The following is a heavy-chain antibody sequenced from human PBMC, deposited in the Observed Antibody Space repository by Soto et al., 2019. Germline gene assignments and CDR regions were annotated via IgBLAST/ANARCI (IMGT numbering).Heavy chain of an antibody. J-gene: IGHJ5*02. V-gene: IGHV2-5*02. D-gene: IGHD3-10*01. Sequence: QITLKESGPTLVKPTQTLTLTCTFSGFSLSTSGVGVGWIRQPPGKALEWLALIYWDDDKRYSPSLKSRLTTTKDASNNQVVLTLTNMDPVDTATYYCAHRYPQYYGAGSYFQGGFDPWGQGTLVTVSS. CDR2: IYWDDDK. CDR1: GFSLSTSGVG. CDR3: AHRYPQYYGAGSYFQGGFDP.